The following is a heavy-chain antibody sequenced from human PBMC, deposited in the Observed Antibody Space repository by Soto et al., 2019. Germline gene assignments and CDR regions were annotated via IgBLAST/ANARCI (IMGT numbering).Heavy chain of an antibody. J-gene: IGHJ4*02. CDR3: ARDEDTAMGKGVDY. CDR1: GFTFSSYS. CDR2: ISSSSSYI. D-gene: IGHD5-18*01. Sequence: EVQLVESGGGLVKPGGSLRLSCAASGFTFSSYSMNWVRQAPGKGLEWVSSISSSSSYIYYADSVKGRFTISRDNAKNSLYLQINSLRAEDTAVYYCARDEDTAMGKGVDYWGQGTLVTVSS. V-gene: IGHV3-21*01.